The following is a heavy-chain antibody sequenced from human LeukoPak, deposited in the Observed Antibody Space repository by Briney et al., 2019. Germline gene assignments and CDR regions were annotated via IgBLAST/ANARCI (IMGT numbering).Heavy chain of an antibody. Sequence: GASVKVSCKASGYIFTNYYIHWVRQAPGQGREWMGWLNPSTGGTDFAQKFQGRVTLTRDTSLTTAYMDLTSLSSDDTAVYYCARSERVKGIFDFWGQGTLVIVSS. J-gene: IGHJ4*02. CDR3: ARSERVKGIFDF. D-gene: IGHD1-1*01. CDR2: LNPSTGGT. V-gene: IGHV1-2*02. CDR1: GYIFTNYY.